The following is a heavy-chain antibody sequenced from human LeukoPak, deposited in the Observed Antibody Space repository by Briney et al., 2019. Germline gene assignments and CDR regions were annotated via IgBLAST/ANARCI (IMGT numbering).Heavy chain of an antibody. D-gene: IGHD5-18*01. Sequence: SETLSLTCTVSGGSISSYYWSWIRRPPGKGLEWIGYIYYSGSTNYNPSLKSRVTISVDTSKNQFSLKLSSVTAADTAVYYCARVYWRNTAMVPYYLDYWGQGTLVTVSS. CDR1: GGSISSYY. CDR2: IYYSGST. CDR3: ARVYWRNTAMVPYYLDY. V-gene: IGHV4-59*01. J-gene: IGHJ4*02.